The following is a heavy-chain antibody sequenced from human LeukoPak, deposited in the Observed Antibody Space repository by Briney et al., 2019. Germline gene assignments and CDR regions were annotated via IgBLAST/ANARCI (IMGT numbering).Heavy chain of an antibody. J-gene: IGHJ4*02. CDR1: GFTFSSYA. CDR2: ISGSGGST. D-gene: IGHD1-26*01. Sequence: PGGSLRLSCAASGFTFSSYAMSWVRQAPGKGLEWVSAISGSGGSTYYADSVKGRFTISRDNSKNTLYPQMNSLRAEDTAVYYCAKDSRQLWPHSGTDYWGQGTLVTVSS. CDR3: AKDSRQLWPHSGTDY. V-gene: IGHV3-23*01.